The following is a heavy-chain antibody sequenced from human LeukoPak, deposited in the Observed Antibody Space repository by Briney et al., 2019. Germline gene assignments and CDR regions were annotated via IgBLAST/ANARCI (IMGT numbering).Heavy chain of an antibody. V-gene: IGHV4-39*01. Sequence: SETLSLTCTVSGGSISSGSYYWGWIRRPPGKGLEWIGGIYYSGSTYYNPSLKSRVTISVDTSKNQFSLKLSSVTAADTAVYYCARLSRGRWVYYFDYWGQGTLVTVSS. CDR1: GGSISSGSYY. J-gene: IGHJ4*02. CDR3: ARLSRGRWVYYFDY. D-gene: IGHD3-10*01. CDR2: IYYSGST.